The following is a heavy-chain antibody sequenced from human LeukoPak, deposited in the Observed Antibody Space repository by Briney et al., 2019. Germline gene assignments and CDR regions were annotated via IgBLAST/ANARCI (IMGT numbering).Heavy chain of an antibody. CDR3: ARKSGSGIFYDY. J-gene: IGHJ4*02. CDR1: GFSLTTSGMC. D-gene: IGHD3-10*01. V-gene: IGHV2-70*11. Sequence: SGPALVKPTQTLTLTCTFSGFSLTTSGMCVSWIRQPPGKALEWLARIDWDDDKYYSTSLKTRPTISKDTSKDQVVLTMTNMDPVDTATYYCARKSGSGIFYDYWGQGTLVTVSS. CDR2: IDWDDDK.